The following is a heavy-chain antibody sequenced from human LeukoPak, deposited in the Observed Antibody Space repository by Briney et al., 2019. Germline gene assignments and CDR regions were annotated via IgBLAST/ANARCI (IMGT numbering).Heavy chain of an antibody. J-gene: IGHJ4*02. Sequence: SETVSCKASGYTFTSYYMHWVRQTPGQGLEWLGGINPVFGTTPHAQKFQDKVTMTADKPTNTAYLQISSLTSDDTAVYYCARTGYSSGWYLGYFDYWGQGTLVTASS. CDR3: ARTGYSSGWYLGYFDY. V-gene: IGHV1-69*06. CDR1: GYTFTSYY. D-gene: IGHD6-19*01. CDR2: INPVFGTT.